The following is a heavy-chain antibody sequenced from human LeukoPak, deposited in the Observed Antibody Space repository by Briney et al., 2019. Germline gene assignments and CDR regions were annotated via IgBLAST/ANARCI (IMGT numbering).Heavy chain of an antibody. CDR3: ARGGVRFLEWLSNGMDV. Sequence: SETLSLTCTVSGGSISSFYWTWIRQSAGKGLEWIGRIYTSGNTNYNPSLKSRVTISVDTSKNQFSLKLSSVTAADTAVYYCARGGVRFLEWLSNGMDVWGQGTTVTVSS. CDR1: GGSISSFY. V-gene: IGHV4-4*07. CDR2: IYTSGNT. J-gene: IGHJ6*02. D-gene: IGHD3-3*01.